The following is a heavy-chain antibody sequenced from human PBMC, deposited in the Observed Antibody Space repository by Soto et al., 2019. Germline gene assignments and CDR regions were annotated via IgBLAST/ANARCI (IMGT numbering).Heavy chain of an antibody. J-gene: IGHJ3*02. Sequence: QVQLVQSGAEVKKPGSSVKVSCKASGRTFSSYAISWVRQAPGQGLEWMGGIIPIFGTANYAQKFQGRVTSTADESTSTAYMELSSLRSEDTAVYYCARSRVTYYYDRSAFDIWGQGTMVTVSS. CDR1: GRTFSSYA. CDR3: ARSRVTYYYDRSAFDI. D-gene: IGHD3-22*01. CDR2: IIPIFGTA. V-gene: IGHV1-69*01.